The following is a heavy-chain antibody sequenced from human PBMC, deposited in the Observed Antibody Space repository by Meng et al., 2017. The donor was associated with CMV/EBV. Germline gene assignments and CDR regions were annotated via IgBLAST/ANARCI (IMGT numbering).Heavy chain of an antibody. J-gene: IGHJ4*02. CDR3: AHRGSYGYHGY. V-gene: IGHV2-5*02. D-gene: IGHD5-18*01. CDR2: IYWDDDK. Sequence: HITVNAPLPTRVKPTQTPTLTCTFSGFSLSTSGVGVGWIRQPPGKALEWLALIYWDDDKRYSPSLKSRLTITKDTSKNQVVLTMTNMDPVDTATYYCAHRGSYGYHGYWGQGTLVTVSS. CDR1: GFSLSTSGVG.